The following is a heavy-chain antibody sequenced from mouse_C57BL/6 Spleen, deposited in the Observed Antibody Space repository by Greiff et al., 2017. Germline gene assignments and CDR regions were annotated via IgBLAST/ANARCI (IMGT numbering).Heavy chain of an antibody. J-gene: IGHJ1*03. CDR2: ISNLAYSI. V-gene: IGHV5-15*01. D-gene: IGHD1-1*01. Sequence: EVQVVESGGGLVQPGGSLKLSCAASGFTFSDYGMAWVRQAPRKGPEWVAFISNLAYSIYYADTVTGRFTISRENAKNTLYLEMSSLRSEDTAMYYCARASTVVARNWYFDVWGTGTTVTVSS. CDR3: ARASTVVARNWYFDV. CDR1: GFTFSDYG.